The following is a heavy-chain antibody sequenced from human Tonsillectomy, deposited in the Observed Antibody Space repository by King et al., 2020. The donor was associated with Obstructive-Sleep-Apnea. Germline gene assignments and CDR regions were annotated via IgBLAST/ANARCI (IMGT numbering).Heavy chain of an antibody. D-gene: IGHD5-24*01. CDR3: ARVRDGYIYYFDY. J-gene: IGHJ4*02. CDR2: ISSSSSTI. Sequence: VQLVESGGGLVQPGGSLRLSCAASGFTFSSYSMNWVRQAPGKGLEWVSYISSSSSTIYYADSVKGRFTISRDNAKNSLYLQMNSLRAEDTAVYYCARVRDGYIYYFDYWGQGTLVTVSS. CDR1: GFTFSSYS. V-gene: IGHV3-48*01.